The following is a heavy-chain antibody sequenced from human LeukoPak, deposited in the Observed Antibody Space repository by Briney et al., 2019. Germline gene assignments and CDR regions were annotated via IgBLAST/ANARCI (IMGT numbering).Heavy chain of an antibody. CDR3: ASNDIVVVPAAPGYNWFDP. V-gene: IGHV1-18*01. CDR1: GYTFTSYG. D-gene: IGHD2-2*01. Sequence: GASVKVSCKASGYTFTSYGISWVRQAPGQGLEWMGWISAYNGNTNYAQKLQGRVTMTTDTSTSTAYMELRSLRSEDTAVYYCASNDIVVVPAAPGYNWFDPWGQGTLVTVSS. CDR2: ISAYNGNT. J-gene: IGHJ5*02.